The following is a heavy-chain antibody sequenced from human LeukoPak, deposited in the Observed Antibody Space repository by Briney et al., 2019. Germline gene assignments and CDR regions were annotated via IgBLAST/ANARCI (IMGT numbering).Heavy chain of an antibody. J-gene: IGHJ4*02. CDR2: IHPDSSDK. D-gene: IGHD2/OR15-2a*01. CDR1: GFTFRHSW. CDR3: TRLPRESAGDY. V-gene: IGHV3-7*03. Sequence: GGSLRLSCEASGFTFRHSWLGWIRQTPGKGLEWVANIHPDSSDKFYVDSMEGRFTISRDNTKNSLYLQIDNARLDDTGLYYCTRLPRESAGDYWGQGVPVIVS.